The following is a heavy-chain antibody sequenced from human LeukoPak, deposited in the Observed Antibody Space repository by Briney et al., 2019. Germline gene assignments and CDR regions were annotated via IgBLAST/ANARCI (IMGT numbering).Heavy chain of an antibody. J-gene: IGHJ4*02. CDR2: ITGSSDSV. CDR3: ASPGIAVAGAFDY. V-gene: IGHV3-9*01. D-gene: IGHD6-19*01. CDR1: GFTFNDYT. Sequence: GGSLRLSCIASGFTFNDYTMHWVRQAPGKGLEWVSGITGSSDSVDFADSVSGRFTISRDNARNSLHLQMNSLRAEDTAVYYCASPGIAVAGAFDYWGQGTLVTVSS.